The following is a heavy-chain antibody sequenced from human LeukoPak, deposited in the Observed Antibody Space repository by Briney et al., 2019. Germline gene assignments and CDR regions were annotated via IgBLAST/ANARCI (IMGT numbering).Heavy chain of an antibody. Sequence: ASVKVSFKASGYTFTVCYMRWVREAPGQGLEWMGWINPNSGDTNYAQKFQGRVTMTTDTSITTDYMELKCLGSDNTAVYYFVRAPSNSWFGYWGEGTLVTVSS. CDR1: GYTFTVCY. D-gene: IGHD6-13*01. CDR2: INPNSGDT. V-gene: IGHV1-2*02. CDR3: VRAPSNSWFGY. J-gene: IGHJ4*02.